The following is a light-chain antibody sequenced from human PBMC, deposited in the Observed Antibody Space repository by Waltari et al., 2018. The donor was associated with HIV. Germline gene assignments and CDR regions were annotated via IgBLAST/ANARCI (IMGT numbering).Light chain of an antibody. J-gene: IGKJ2*01. CDR1: QIVTRK. CDR2: AAS. Sequence: DIQMTQSPSSLSASMGDRVTITCRASQIVTRKLNWYQQKSGKAPNLLISAASTLRSGVPSRFSGGGSGVDFTLTFSSLQPEDFAIYFCQQTYSTPYSFGQGTKVEIK. V-gene: IGKV1-39*01. CDR3: QQTYSTPYS.